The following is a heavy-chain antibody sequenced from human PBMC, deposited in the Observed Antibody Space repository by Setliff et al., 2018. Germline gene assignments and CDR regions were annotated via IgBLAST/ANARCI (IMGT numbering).Heavy chain of an antibody. V-gene: IGHV4-4*07. Sequence: SETLSLTCTVSGGSISSYYWSWIRQPAGKGLEWIGHIYIGGSANYNPSLKSRVTISVDTSKNQFSLKLSSVTAADTAVYWCARERRRSGWNLDTFEIWGQGTTVTVSS. D-gene: IGHD6-19*01. CDR2: IYIGGSA. CDR3: ARERRRSGWNLDTFEI. CDR1: GGSISSYY. J-gene: IGHJ3*02.